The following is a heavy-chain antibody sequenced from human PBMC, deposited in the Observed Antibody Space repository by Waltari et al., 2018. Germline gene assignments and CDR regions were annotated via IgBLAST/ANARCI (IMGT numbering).Heavy chain of an antibody. J-gene: IGHJ4*02. D-gene: IGHD3-10*01. CDR3: ARDDHGSGRRFEY. CDR1: GFSFGDSE. Sequence: DVQLVESGGGLVPPGGSLRLSCEASGFSFGDSEMNWARQAPGKGVEWVSYISSSGSRIEYADSVQGRFTVSRDNARNSLYLQMNSLRAADTAVYYCARDDHGSGRRFEYWGQGTLVTVSS. CDR2: ISSSGSRI. V-gene: IGHV3-48*03.